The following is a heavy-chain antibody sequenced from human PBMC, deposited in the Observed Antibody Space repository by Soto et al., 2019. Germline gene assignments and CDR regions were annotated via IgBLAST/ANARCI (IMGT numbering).Heavy chain of an antibody. Sequence: SVKVSCKASGGTFSSYTISWVRQAPGQGLEWMGRIIPILGIANYAQKFQGRVTITADKSTSTAYMELSSLRSEDTAVYYCARDLTRSRDKCSSTSCYLSWFDPWGQGTLVTVAS. V-gene: IGHV1-69*04. CDR1: GGTFSSYT. J-gene: IGHJ5*02. D-gene: IGHD2-2*01. CDR3: ARDLTRSRDKCSSTSCYLSWFDP. CDR2: IIPILGIA.